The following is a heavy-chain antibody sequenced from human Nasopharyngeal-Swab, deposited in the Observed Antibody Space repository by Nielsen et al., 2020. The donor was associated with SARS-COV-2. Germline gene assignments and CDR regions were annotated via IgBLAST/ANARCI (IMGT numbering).Heavy chain of an antibody. CDR1: GFTFSSYW. D-gene: IGHD4-23*01. V-gene: IGHV3-7*01. Sequence: GESLKISCAASGFTFSSYWMSWVRQAPGKGLEWVANIKQNGIEKYYVDSVKGRFTISRDNAKNSLYLQMNSLRAEDTAVFYCARGIRLRWQNVHYFDFWGQGTLVTVSS. J-gene: IGHJ4*02. CDR3: ARGIRLRWQNVHYFDF. CDR2: IKQNGIEK.